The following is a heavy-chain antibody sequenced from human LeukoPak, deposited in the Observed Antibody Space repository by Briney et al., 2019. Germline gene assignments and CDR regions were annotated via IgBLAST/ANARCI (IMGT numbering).Heavy chain of an antibody. J-gene: IGHJ5*02. CDR2: ISSSSSYI. V-gene: IGHV3-21*01. D-gene: IGHD2-2*01. Sequence: GGSLRLSFEAPGLTFISYSMNGVRQAPGKGLDGVPPISSSSSYIYYADSVKGRFTISRDNAKNSLYLQMNSLRAEDTAVYYCARGRGYCSSTSCQNWFDPWGQGTLVTVSS. CDR1: GLTFISYS. CDR3: ARGRGYCSSTSCQNWFDP.